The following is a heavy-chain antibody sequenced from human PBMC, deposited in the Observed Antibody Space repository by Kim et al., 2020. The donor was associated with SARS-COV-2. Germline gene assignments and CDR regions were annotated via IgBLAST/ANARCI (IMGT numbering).Heavy chain of an antibody. D-gene: IGHD1-26*01. CDR1: GGSFSGYY. CDR2: INHSGST. CDR3: AREGGSYLPDY. V-gene: IGHV4-34*01. J-gene: IGHJ4*02. Sequence: SETLSLTCAVYGGSFSGYYWSWIRQPPGKGLEWIGEINHSGSTNYNPSLKSRVTISVDTSKNQFSLKLSSVTAADTAVYYCAREGGSYLPDYWGQGTLVTVSS.